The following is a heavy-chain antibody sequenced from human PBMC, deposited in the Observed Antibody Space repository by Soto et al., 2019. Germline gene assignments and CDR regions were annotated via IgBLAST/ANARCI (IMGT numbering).Heavy chain of an antibody. CDR3: ARAPVGDHIDY. Sequence: GASVKVSCKASGYTFTSYDINWVQQATGQGLEWMGWMNPNSGNTGYAQKFQGRVSMTRDTSISTAYMDLSSLRSEDTAVYYCARAPVGDHIDYCGQGTLVTVYS. D-gene: IGHD2-21*01. CDR1: GYTFTSYD. J-gene: IGHJ4*02. CDR2: MNPNSGNT. V-gene: IGHV1-8*01.